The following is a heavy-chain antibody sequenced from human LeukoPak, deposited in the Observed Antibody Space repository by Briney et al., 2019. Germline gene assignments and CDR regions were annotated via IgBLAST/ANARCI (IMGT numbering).Heavy chain of an antibody. CDR3: ARESYYGSGSYYNP. CDR2: IKQDGSEK. V-gene: IGHV3-7*01. CDR1: GFTFSSYW. D-gene: IGHD3-10*01. Sequence: GGSLRLSCAASGFTFSSYWMSWVRQAPGKGLEWVANIKQDGSEKYYVDSVKGRFTISRDNAENSLYLQMNSLRAEDTAAYYCARESYYGSGSYYNPLGQGTLVTVSS. J-gene: IGHJ5*02.